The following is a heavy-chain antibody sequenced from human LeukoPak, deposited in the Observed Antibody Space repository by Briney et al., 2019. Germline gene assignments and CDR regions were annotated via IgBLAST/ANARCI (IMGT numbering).Heavy chain of an antibody. CDR2: ITWNSGSV. CDR3: TKGLGVASLIVDALDM. CDR1: GFTFHYYA. Sequence: PGGSLRLSCAASGFTFHYYAMHWVRQVPGKGLEWVSGITWNSGSVLYADSVRGRFTISRDNAKNSLYLQMNSLRPEDMAFYYCTKGLGVASLIVDALDMWGQGTMVTV. V-gene: IGHV3-9*03. J-gene: IGHJ3*02. D-gene: IGHD3/OR15-3a*01.